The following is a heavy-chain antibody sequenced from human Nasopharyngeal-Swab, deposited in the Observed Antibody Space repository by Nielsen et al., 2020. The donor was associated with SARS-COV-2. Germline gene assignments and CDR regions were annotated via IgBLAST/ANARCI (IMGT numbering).Heavy chain of an antibody. J-gene: IGHJ4*02. CDR1: GYTFTGYY. V-gene: IGHV1-2*04. D-gene: IGHD3-9*01. CDR2: INPNSGGT. CDR3: ARDGYTYYDILTGYKHFDY. Sequence: ASVKVSCKASGYTFTGYYMHWVRQAPGQGLEWMGWINPNSGGTNYAQKFQGWVTMTRDTSISTAYMELSRLRSDDTAVYYCARDGYTYYDILTGYKHFDYWGQGTLVTVSS.